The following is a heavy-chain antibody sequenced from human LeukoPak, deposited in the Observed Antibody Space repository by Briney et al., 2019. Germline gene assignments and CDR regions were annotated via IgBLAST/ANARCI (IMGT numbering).Heavy chain of an antibody. V-gene: IGHV1-8*01. Sequence: ASVKVSCKASGYTFTSYDINWVRQATGQGLEWMGWMNPNSGNTGYAQKFQGRVTMTRNTSISTAYMELSSLRSEDTAVYYCARDKGQTYYYGMDVWGQGTTVTVSS. J-gene: IGHJ6*02. CDR3: ARDKGQTYYYGMDV. CDR1: GYTFTSYD. CDR2: MNPNSGNT.